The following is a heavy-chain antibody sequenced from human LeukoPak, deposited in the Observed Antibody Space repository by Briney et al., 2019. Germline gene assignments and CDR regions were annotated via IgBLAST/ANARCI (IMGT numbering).Heavy chain of an antibody. J-gene: IGHJ3*02. D-gene: IGHD3-16*01. V-gene: IGHV4-59*08. CDR1: GGSISSYY. Sequence: PSETLSLTCTVSGGSISSYYWSWIRQPPGKGLEWIGYIYYSGSTNYNPSLKSRVTISVDTSKNQFSLKLSSVTAADTAVYYCARQNTLINAFDIWGQGTMVTVSS. CDR2: IYYSGST. CDR3: ARQNTLINAFDI.